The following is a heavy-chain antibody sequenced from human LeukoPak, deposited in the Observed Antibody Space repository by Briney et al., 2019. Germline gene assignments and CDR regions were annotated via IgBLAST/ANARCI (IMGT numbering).Heavy chain of an antibody. CDR2: IYNSGST. V-gene: IGHV4-59*03. D-gene: IGHD1-26*01. CDR3: VRDRELTY. Sequence: SETLSLTCSVSGGSISIYYWSWVRQPPGKGLEWIGYIYNSGSTNYNPSLKSRVTISVDTSKNQFSLKLASVTAADTAVYYCVRDRELTYWGQGTLVTVSS. CDR1: GGSISIYY. J-gene: IGHJ4*02.